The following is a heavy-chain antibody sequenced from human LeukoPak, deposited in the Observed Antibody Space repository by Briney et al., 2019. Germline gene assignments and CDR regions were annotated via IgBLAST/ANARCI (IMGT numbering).Heavy chain of an antibody. CDR3: ARNVKPDRITIFGVVMAFDY. D-gene: IGHD3-3*01. CDR2: IYYSGST. Sequence: SQTLSLTCTVSGGSLSSGGYYWSWIRQHPGKGLEWIGYIYYSGSTYYNPSLKSRVTISVDTSKNQFSLKLSSVTAADTAVYYCARNVKPDRITIFGVVMAFDYWGQGTLVTVSS. CDR1: GGSLSSGGYY. V-gene: IGHV4-31*03. J-gene: IGHJ4*02.